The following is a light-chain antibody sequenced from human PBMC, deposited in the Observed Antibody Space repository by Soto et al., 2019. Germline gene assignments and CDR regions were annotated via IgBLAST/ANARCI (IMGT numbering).Light chain of an antibody. CDR1: SSNIGAGYD. CDR2: GNS. V-gene: IGLV1-40*01. J-gene: IGLJ3*02. CDR3: QSYDSGRSRWV. Sequence: QSVLTQPPSVSGAPGQRVTISCTGSSSNIGAGYDVHWYQQLPGTAPKLLIYGNSNRPSGVPDRFSGSKSGTSASLAITGLRAEDEADYYCQSYDSGRSRWVFGGGTKLTVL.